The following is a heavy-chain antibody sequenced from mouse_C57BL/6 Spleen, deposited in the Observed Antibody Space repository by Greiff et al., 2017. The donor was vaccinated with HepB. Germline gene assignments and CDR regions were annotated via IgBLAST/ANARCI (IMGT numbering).Heavy chain of an antibody. D-gene: IGHD1-1*01. CDR2: IDPNSGGT. Sequence: VKQSCKASGYTFTSYWMHWVKQRPGRGLEWIGRIDPNSGGTKYNEKFKSKATLTVDKPSSTAYMQLSSLTSEDSAVYYCARAYGSSYDWYFDVWGTGTTVTVSS. J-gene: IGHJ1*03. CDR3: ARAYGSSYDWYFDV. V-gene: IGHV1-72*01. CDR1: GYTFTSYW.